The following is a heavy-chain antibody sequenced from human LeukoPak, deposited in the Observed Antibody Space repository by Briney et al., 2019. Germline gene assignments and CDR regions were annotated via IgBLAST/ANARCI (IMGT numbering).Heavy chain of an antibody. J-gene: IGHJ6*03. CDR1: GYTFTSYY. Sequence: ASVKVSCKACGYTFTSYYMHWVRQAPGQGLEWMGIINHSGGSTSYAQKFQGRVTMTRDTSTSTVYMELSSLRSEDTAVYYCAIDTYYYDSSGYYYYYYYMDVWGKGTTVTISS. CDR3: AIDTYYYDSSGYYYYYYYMDV. V-gene: IGHV1-46*01. D-gene: IGHD3-22*01. CDR2: INHSGGST.